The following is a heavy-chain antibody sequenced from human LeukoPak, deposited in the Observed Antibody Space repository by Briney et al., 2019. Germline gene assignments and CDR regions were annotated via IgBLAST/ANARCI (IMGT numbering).Heavy chain of an antibody. Sequence: ASVKVSCKASGYTFTNNYLHWVRQAPGQGLEWMGMIYPRDGSTSYAQNFQGRVTVTRDTSTTTVHMELRGLRSDDTAVYYCARDAAELGAFDIWGQGTMVTVSS. D-gene: IGHD1-26*01. CDR3: ARDAAELGAFDI. CDR2: IYPRDGST. V-gene: IGHV1-46*01. J-gene: IGHJ3*02. CDR1: GYTFTNNY.